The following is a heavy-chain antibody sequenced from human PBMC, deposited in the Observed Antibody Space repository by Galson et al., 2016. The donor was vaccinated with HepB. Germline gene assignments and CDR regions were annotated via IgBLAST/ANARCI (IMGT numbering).Heavy chain of an antibody. Sequence: LSLTCTVSSGSIRSGNYYWSWVRQPPGKGLEWMGYVHYSGRSFYNPSLESRLSMSLDTSKKEFSLNLRSVNAADPAVYFCARTGFAGGYWGQGTRVTVSS. D-gene: IGHD1-14*01. CDR2: VHYSGRS. J-gene: IGHJ4*02. CDR3: ARTGFAGGY. V-gene: IGHV4-30-4*01. CDR1: SGSIRSGNYY.